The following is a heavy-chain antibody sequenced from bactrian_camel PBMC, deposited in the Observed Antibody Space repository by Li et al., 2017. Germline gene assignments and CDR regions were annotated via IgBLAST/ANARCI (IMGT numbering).Heavy chain of an antibody. J-gene: IGHJ4*01. CDR3: AAVTNNGCGGNEYPSYHY. CDR1: GFTFSTYD. Sequence: QLVESGGGLVQPGGSLRLSCDASGFTFSTYDMAWVRQAPGKEREGVASITRIHGGTAYADSVKGRFIISRDNTKNTWYLQMNILKPEDTAMYYCAAVTNNGCGGNEYPSYHYWGQGTQVTVS. D-gene: IGHD1*01. CDR2: ITRIHGGT. V-gene: IGHV3S40*01.